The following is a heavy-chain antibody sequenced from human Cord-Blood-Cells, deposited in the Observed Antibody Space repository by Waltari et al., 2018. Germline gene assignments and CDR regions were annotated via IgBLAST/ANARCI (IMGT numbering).Heavy chain of an antibody. CDR3: ARGGYCSSTSCSWFDP. V-gene: IGHV1-8*01. J-gene: IGHJ5*02. CDR1: GYTFTSYD. CDR2: MNPNRGNT. Sequence: QVQLVQSGAEVTKPGASVKVSCKASGYTFTSYDINWVRQATGQGLEWMGWMNPNRGNTGYAQKFQGRVTMTRNTSISTAYMELSSLRSEDTAVYYCARGGYCSSTSCSWFDPWGQGTLVTVSS. D-gene: IGHD2-2*01.